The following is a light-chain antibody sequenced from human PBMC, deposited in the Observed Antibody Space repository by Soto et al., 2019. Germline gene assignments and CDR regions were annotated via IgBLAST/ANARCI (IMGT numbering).Light chain of an antibody. Sequence: QSVLTQPPSASGTPGQRVTISCSGSSSNIRSYTVNWYKQVPGTAPKLLIYSNDRRPSRVPDRFSGSKSGTSASLAISGLQSEDEADYYCAAWDDSLNGYVFGTGTKLTDL. J-gene: IGLJ1*01. CDR1: SSNIRSYT. CDR3: AAWDDSLNGYV. V-gene: IGLV1-44*01. CDR2: SND.